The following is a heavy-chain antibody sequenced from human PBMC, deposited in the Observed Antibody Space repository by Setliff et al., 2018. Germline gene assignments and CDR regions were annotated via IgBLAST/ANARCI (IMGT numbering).Heavy chain of an antibody. CDR2: IKQDGSEK. J-gene: IGHJ6*02. CDR1: GFTFSRYR. Sequence: GGSLSLSCAASGFTFSRYRMSWVRQAPGKGLEWVANIKQDGSEKYYVDSVKGRFTISRDNAKNSLYLQMNSLRAEDTAVYYCARDHVYGPQYYYYYYGMDVWGQGTTVTVSS. V-gene: IGHV3-7*01. D-gene: IGHD3-10*01. CDR3: ARDHVYGPQYYYYYYGMDV.